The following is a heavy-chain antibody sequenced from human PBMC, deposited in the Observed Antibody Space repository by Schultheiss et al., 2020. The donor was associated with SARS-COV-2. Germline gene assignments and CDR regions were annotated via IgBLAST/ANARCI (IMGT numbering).Heavy chain of an antibody. D-gene: IGHD3-22*01. J-gene: IGHJ5*02. CDR1: GGSVSSGSYY. V-gene: IGHV4-61*02. CDR2: FHSSGTT. Sequence: SETLSLTCTVSGGSVSSGSYYWSWIRQPAGKGLEWIGRFHSSGTTNYNPSLKSRVTMSADTSKNQFSLKLSSVTAADTAVYYCVRDDGGYFRTSWFDPWGQGTRVTVSS. CDR3: VRDDGGYFRTSWFDP.